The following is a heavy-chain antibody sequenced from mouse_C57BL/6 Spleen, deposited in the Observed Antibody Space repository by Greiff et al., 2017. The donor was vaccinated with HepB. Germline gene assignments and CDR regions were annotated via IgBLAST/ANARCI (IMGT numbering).Heavy chain of an antibody. Sequence: EVKLMESGGGLVKPGGSLKLSCAASGFTFSDYGMHWVRQAPEKGLEWVAYISSGSSTIYYADTVKGRFTISRDNAKNTLFLQMTSLRSEDTAMYYCSRATTVVATSDYFDYWGQGTTLTVSS. D-gene: IGHD1-1*01. J-gene: IGHJ2*01. CDR3: SRATTVVATSDYFDY. CDR2: ISSGSSTI. CDR1: GFTFSDYG. V-gene: IGHV5-17*01.